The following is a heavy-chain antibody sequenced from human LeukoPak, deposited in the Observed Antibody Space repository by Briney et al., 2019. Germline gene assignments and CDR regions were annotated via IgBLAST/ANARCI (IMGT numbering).Heavy chain of an antibody. CDR1: GYTFTAYF. V-gene: IGHV1-2*02. Sequence: ASVKVSCKTSGYTFTAYFIHWVREAPGQGLEWLGWINPNSGDTHYAQKFQARVTPTRDTSISTAYMDLNTLTSDDTAVYFCARGRPLRFDPWGQGTLVTVSS. J-gene: IGHJ5*02. D-gene: IGHD6-6*01. CDR3: ARGRPLRFDP. CDR2: INPNSGDT.